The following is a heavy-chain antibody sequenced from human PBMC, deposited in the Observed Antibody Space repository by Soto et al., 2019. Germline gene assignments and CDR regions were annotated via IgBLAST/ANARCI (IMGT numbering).Heavy chain of an antibody. Sequence: GGSLRLSCAPSGFIFSSYGMHWVRQAPGKGLEWVAVIRYDGSNKFYTDSVKGRFTISRDNYKNTLYLEMNSLRAEDTALYYCARVKQGRGGYDSPFDYWGQGTLVTVSS. CDR1: GFIFSSYG. J-gene: IGHJ4*02. D-gene: IGHD5-12*01. CDR2: IRYDGSNK. V-gene: IGHV3-33*01. CDR3: ARVKQGRGGYDSPFDY.